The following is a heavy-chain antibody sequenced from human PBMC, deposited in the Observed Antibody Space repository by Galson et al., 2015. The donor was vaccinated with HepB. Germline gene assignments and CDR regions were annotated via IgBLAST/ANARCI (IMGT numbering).Heavy chain of an antibody. D-gene: IGHD6-19*01. CDR3: ARLTSPVDGGGWFFDY. CDR2: IDPTDSYT. CDR1: GYSFTSYW. V-gene: IGHV5-10-1*01. J-gene: IGHJ4*02. Sequence: QSGAEVKKPGESLRISCKGSGYSFTSYWITWVRQMPGKGLEWMGRIDPTDSYTNYSPSFQGHVTISADKSISTAYLQWSSLKASDTAIYFCARLTSPVDGGGWFFDYWGQGTLVTVSS.